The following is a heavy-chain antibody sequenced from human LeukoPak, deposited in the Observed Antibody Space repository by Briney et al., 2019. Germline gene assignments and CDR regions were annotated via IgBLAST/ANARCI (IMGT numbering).Heavy chain of an antibody. Sequence: GGSLRLSCAASGFAFSSYAMSWVRQAPGKGLEWVSSISASGDSAYYADSVKGRFTISTDNSKNTLYLQMNSLRAEDTAVYYCANQYYDFLTGYFHYFDYWGQGTLVTVSS. CDR1: GFAFSSYA. CDR2: ISASGDSA. D-gene: IGHD3-9*01. J-gene: IGHJ4*02. V-gene: IGHV3-23*01. CDR3: ANQYYDFLTGYFHYFDY.